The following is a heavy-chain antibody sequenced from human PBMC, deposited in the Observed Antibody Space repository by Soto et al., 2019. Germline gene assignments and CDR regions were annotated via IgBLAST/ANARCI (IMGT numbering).Heavy chain of an antibody. CDR2: IYYTGTT. D-gene: IGHD3-22*01. V-gene: IGHV4-39*01. CDR1: GGSISSSGYY. CDR3: AGYFDSSDRPYFHH. J-gene: IGHJ1*01. Sequence: SETLSLTCTVSGGSISSSGYYWGWIRQPPGKGLEWVGTIYYTGTTYYNPSLKTRLTISVDTSKNQFSLKLSSVTAADTAVYFCAGYFDSSDRPYFHHWGQGRLVTVSS.